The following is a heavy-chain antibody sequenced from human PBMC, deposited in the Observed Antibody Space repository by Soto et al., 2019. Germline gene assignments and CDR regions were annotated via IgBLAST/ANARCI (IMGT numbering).Heavy chain of an antibody. Sequence: GSLRLSCAASGFTFSSYGMHWVRQAPGKGLEWVAVIWYDGSNKYYADSVKGRFTISRDNSKNTLYLQMNSLRAEDTAVYYCARDRRVEHFDGSPDSNAYWGQGTLVTVSS. CDR3: ARDRRVEHFDGSPDSNAY. J-gene: IGHJ4*02. CDR1: GFTFSSYG. V-gene: IGHV3-33*01. CDR2: IWYDGSNK. D-gene: IGHD3-9*01.